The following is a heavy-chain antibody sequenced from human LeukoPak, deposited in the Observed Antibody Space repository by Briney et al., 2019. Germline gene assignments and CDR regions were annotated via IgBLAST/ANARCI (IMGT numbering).Heavy chain of an antibody. CDR1: GGLISRIEYY. CDR2: IYHTGTT. CDR3: ASVSVWELATHTGGSFDY. D-gene: IGHD1-26*01. J-gene: IGHJ4*02. V-gene: IGHV4-30-4*01. Sequence: SETLSLTCSVSGGLISRIEYYWGWVRQSPVKGLEWLGHIYHTGTTLYSPHLNNRLTISVDSSKNQFSLTLNSVTAADTAVYYCASVSVWELATHTGGSFDYWGRGILVTVSS.